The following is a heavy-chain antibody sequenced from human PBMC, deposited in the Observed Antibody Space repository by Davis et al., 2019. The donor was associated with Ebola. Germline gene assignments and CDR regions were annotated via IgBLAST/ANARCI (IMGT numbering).Heavy chain of an antibody. CDR3: AGGKDSSGWYGDDAFDF. J-gene: IGHJ3*01. V-gene: IGHV3-21*06. CDR2: ISGSGSYT. CDR1: TFTFTTYS. Sequence: GESLKISCAVSTFTFTTYSMNWVRQAPGKGLEWVSSISGSGSYTYYADSVKGRFTISRDNAKNSLYLQMNSLRAEDTAVYYCAGGKDSSGWYGDDAFDFWGQGTMVTVSS. D-gene: IGHD6-19*01.